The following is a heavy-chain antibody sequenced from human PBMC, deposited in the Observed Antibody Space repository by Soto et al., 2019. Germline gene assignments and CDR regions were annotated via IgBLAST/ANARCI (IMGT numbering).Heavy chain of an antibody. CDR1: KFTFASYV. V-gene: IGHV3-30*04. CDR3: AREMIPMIMGGMSAMDV. CDR2: ISFDGTNK. J-gene: IGHJ6*02. D-gene: IGHD3-22*01. Sequence: QVQLVESGGGVVQPERSQRLSCTASKFTFASYVMHWVRQAPGEGLEWVALISFDGTNKYYADSVKGRFTISRDNSKNTMYLQMNSLRPEDTAVYYCAREMIPMIMGGMSAMDVWGQGTTVTLS.